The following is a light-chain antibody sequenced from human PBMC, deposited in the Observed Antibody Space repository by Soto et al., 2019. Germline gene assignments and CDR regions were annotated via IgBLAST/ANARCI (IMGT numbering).Light chain of an antibody. V-gene: IGLV1-40*01. Sequence: QSVLTQPPSVSGAPGQRVTISCTGSSSNIGAGYDVHWYQHLPGTAPKLLIYVNTKRPSWVPERFSGSKSGTSASLAITGLQAEDEADYYCQSYDSSLSGVVFGGGTKLTVL. CDR1: SSNIGAGYD. CDR3: QSYDSSLSGVV. J-gene: IGLJ2*01. CDR2: VNT.